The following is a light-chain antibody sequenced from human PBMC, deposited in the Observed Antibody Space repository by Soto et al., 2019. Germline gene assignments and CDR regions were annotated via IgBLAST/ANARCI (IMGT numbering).Light chain of an antibody. CDR2: DAS. CDR3: QQYDSYAWT. J-gene: IGKJ1*01. Sequence: EIRMTQSPATLSASVGDRVTITCRASQSISSLLAWYQQKPGKAPKLLIYDASSLESGVPSRFSGIGSGTEFTLTITSLQPDDFATYYCQQYDSYAWTFGQGSKADIK. CDR1: QSISSL. V-gene: IGKV1-5*01.